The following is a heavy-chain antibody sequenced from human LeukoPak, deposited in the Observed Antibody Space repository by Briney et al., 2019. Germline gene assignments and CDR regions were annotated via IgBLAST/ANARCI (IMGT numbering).Heavy chain of an antibody. CDR2: IYYSGST. CDR3: ARQVVAVAGTGYFDY. D-gene: IGHD6-19*01. J-gene: IGHJ4*02. V-gene: IGHV4-39*01. CDR1: GGSIRSSSYY. Sequence: SETLSLTCAVSGGSIRSSSYYWGWIRQPPGKGLEWIGSIYYSGSTYYNASLKSRGTISVDTSKNQFSLKLNSVTAADTAVYFCARQVVAVAGTGYFDYWGQGTLVTVSS.